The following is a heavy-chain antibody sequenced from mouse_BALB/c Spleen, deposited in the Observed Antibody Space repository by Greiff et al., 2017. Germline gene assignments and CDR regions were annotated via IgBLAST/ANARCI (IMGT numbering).Heavy chain of an antibody. V-gene: IGHV5-6-5*01. CDR1: GFTFSSYA. CDR2: ISSGGST. CDR3: ASVITTVVALYYFDY. D-gene: IGHD1-1*01. Sequence: EVKLVESGGGLVKPGGSLKLSCAASGFTFSSYAMSWVRQTPEKRLEWVASISSGGSTYYPDSVKGRFTISRDNARNILYLQMSSLRSEDTAMYYCASVITTVVALYYFDYWGQGTTLTVSS. J-gene: IGHJ2*01.